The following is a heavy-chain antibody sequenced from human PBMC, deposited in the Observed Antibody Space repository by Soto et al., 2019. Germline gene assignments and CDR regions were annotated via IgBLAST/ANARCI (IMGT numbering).Heavy chain of an antibody. CDR2: ISSSSSYI. Sequence: GGSLRLSCAASGFTFSSYSMNWVRQAPGKGLEWVSSISSSSSYIYYADSVKGRFTISRDNAKNSLYLQMNSLRAEDTAVYYCARAITRIAARGFDYWGQGTLGTVSS. V-gene: IGHV3-21*01. CDR3: ARAITRIAARGFDY. J-gene: IGHJ4*02. D-gene: IGHD6-6*01. CDR1: GFTFSSYS.